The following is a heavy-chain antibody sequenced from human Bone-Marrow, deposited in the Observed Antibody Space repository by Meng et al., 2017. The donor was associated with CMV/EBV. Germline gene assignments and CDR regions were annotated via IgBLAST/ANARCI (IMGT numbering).Heavy chain of an antibody. V-gene: IGHV4-61*01. CDR2: IYYSGST. CDR3: ARVIGGGLAARRVMDV. J-gene: IGHJ6*02. CDR1: GGSVSSGSYY. D-gene: IGHD6-6*01. Sequence: SETLSLTCTVSGGSVSSGSYYWSWIRQPPGKGLEWIGYIYYSGSTNYNPSLKSRVTISVDTSKNQFSLKLNSLTAADTAVYYCARVIGGGLAARRVMDVWGQGTKVTVSS.